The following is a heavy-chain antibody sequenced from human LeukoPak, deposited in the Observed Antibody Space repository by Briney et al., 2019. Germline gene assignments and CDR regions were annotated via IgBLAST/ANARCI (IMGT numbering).Heavy chain of an antibody. CDR3: ARDSDSTLYYYDSSGYYFP. D-gene: IGHD3-22*01. CDR1: GYTFTGYY. V-gene: IGHV1-2*02. Sequence: ASVKVSCKASGYTFTGYYMHWVRQAPGQGLEWMGWINPNSGGTNYAQKFQGRVTMTRDTSISTAYMELSRLRSDDTAVYYCARDSDSTLYYYDSSGYYFPWGQGTLVTVSS. J-gene: IGHJ5*02. CDR2: INPNSGGT.